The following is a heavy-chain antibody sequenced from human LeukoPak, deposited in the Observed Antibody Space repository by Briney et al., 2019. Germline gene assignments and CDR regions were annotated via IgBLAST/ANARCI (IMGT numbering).Heavy chain of an antibody. CDR2: IYTSGST. D-gene: IGHD6-13*01. Sequence: SETLSLTCTVSGYSISFGYYWGWIRQPPGKGLEWIGRIYTSGSTNYNPSLKSRVTMSVDTSKNQFSLKLSSVTAADTAVYYCARVPRYSSSGFDPWGQGTLVTVSS. V-gene: IGHV4-38-2*02. J-gene: IGHJ5*02. CDR3: ARVPRYSSSGFDP. CDR1: GYSISFGYY.